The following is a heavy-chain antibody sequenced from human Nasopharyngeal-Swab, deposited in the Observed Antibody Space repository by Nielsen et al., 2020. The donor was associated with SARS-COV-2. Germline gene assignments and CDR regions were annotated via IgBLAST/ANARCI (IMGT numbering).Heavy chain of an antibody. CDR2: IYYSGST. V-gene: IGHV4-31*03. J-gene: IGHJ4*02. D-gene: IGHD3-3*01. CDR1: SGSISSGDYY. Sequence: SETLSLTCTVSSGSISSGDYYWSWIRQHPGRGLEWIGYIYYSGSTYYNPSLKSRLPISVDKSKNQFSLKLTSVTAADTAVYYCARAPTIFGVVITSFDLWGQGTLVTVSS. CDR3: ARAPTIFGVVITSFDL.